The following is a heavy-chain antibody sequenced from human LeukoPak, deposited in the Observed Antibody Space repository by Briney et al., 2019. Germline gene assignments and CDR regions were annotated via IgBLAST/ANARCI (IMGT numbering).Heavy chain of an antibody. CDR1: GFSFRNYW. CDR3: ARVQGLIDPFDI. D-gene: IGHD6-19*01. V-gene: IGHV3-23*01. Sequence: GGSLRLSCAAPGFSFRNYWMGWVRQAPGKGLEWVSVISRSGENTYYADSVKGRFTVSRDSSKNTLYVQMNSLRAEDTAIYYCARVQGLIDPFDIWGQGTLVTVSS. J-gene: IGHJ3*02. CDR2: ISRSGENT.